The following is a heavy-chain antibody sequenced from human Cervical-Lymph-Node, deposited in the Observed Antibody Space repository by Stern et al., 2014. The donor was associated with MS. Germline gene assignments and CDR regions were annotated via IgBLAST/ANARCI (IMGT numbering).Heavy chain of an antibody. Sequence: VQLVESGGGLVQPGGSLRLSCAASGFTFINYWMHWVRQAPGKGLVWVSGIDSDGSTTKYADSVKGRFTISRDNAKDTLYLQMNRLRAEDTAVYYCARGYSSSSSFYWGQGSLVTVSP. CDR1: GFTFINYW. V-gene: IGHV3-74*02. J-gene: IGHJ4*02. CDR3: ARGYSSSSSFY. CDR2: IDSDGSTT. D-gene: IGHD6-6*01.